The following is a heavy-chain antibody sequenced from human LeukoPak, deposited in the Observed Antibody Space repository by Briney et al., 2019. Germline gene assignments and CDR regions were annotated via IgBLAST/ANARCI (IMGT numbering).Heavy chain of an antibody. CDR3: ARAGRKSRGVDIVRKKETGYYYMDV. D-gene: IGHD2-15*01. V-gene: IGHV3-7*01. J-gene: IGHJ6*03. CDR1: EFTFITYW. Sequence: GGSLTLSCAASEFTFITYWMSWVRQAPGKGLEWVANIKQDGSENYYLDSVKGRFTISRDNAENSLHLQMNSLGAEDRAVYYCARAGRKSRGVDIVRKKETGYYYMDVWGKGTTVTVSS. CDR2: IKQDGSEN.